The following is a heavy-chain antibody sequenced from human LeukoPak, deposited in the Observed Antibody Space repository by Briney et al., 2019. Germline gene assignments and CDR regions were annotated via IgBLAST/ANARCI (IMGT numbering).Heavy chain of an antibody. J-gene: IGHJ4*02. Sequence: PSETVSLTCTVSGGSISSSTYYWGWIRQPPGKGLEWIGSIYYSGKTNYNPSLKSRVTISVDTSKNQFSLKLSSVTAADTAVYYCARRGIAAAGSKFDYWGQGTLVTVSS. CDR2: IYYSGKT. CDR3: ARRGIAAAGSKFDY. V-gene: IGHV4-39*07. D-gene: IGHD6-13*01. CDR1: GGSISSSTYY.